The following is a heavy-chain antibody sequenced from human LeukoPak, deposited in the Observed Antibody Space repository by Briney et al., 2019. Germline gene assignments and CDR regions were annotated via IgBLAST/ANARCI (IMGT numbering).Heavy chain of an antibody. J-gene: IGHJ3*02. Sequence: GASVKVSCKASGYTFTSYAMHWVRQAPGQRLEWMGWINAGNGNTKYSQKFQGRVTITRDTSASTAYMELSSLRSEDTAVYYCARYTYSSYSSSWSRTFDIWGQGTMVTVSS. V-gene: IGHV1-3*01. CDR1: GYTFTSYA. CDR3: ARYTYSSYSSSWSRTFDI. D-gene: IGHD6-13*01. CDR2: INAGNGNT.